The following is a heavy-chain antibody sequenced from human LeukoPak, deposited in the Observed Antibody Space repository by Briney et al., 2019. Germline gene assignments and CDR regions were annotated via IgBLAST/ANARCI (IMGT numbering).Heavy chain of an antibody. CDR1: GFTFDDYA. Sequence: GGSLRLSCAASGFTFDDYAMHWVRQAPGKGLEWVSGISWNSGSIGYADSVKGRFTIFRDNAKNSLYLQMNSLRAEDMALYYCAKAKRGYSYGFDYWGQGTLVTVSS. CDR3: AKAKRGYSYGFDY. V-gene: IGHV3-9*03. D-gene: IGHD5-18*01. CDR2: ISWNSGSI. J-gene: IGHJ4*02.